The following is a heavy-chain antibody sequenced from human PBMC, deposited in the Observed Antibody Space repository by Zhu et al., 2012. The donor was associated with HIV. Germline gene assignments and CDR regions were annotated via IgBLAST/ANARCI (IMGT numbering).Heavy chain of an antibody. CDR1: GGSISSSSHY. J-gene: IGHJ4*02. V-gene: IGHV4-39*01. CDR3: ARHRGAAAGFY. Sequence: QVQLQESGPGLVKPSETLSLTCTVSGGSISSSSHYWGWIRQPPGKGLEWIGSIYYSGSTYYNPSLKSRVTISVDTSKNQFSLKLSSVTAADTAVYYCARHRGAAAGFYWGQGPWSPSPQ. D-gene: IGHD6-13*01. CDR2: IYYSGST.